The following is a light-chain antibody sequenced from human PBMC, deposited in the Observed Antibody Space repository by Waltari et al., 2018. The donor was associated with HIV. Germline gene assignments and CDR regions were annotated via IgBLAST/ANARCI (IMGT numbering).Light chain of an antibody. V-gene: IGKV1-27*01. CDR3: QNYDSAPVA. CDR1: RDIKND. Sequence: DIQTSQAPSSLSASVGDSVTITCRASRDIKNDLAWYQQRPGEVPSLLIYAASTLRSGVPSRFRGSGSGTDFTLTINGLQPEDVASYYCQNYDSAPVAFGQGTRLEI. CDR2: AAS. J-gene: IGKJ5*01.